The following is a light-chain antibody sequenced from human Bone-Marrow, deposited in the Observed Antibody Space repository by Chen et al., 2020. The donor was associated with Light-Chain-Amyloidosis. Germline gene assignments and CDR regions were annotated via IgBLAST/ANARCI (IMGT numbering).Light chain of an antibody. Sequence: IVMTPSPNSRAVPLAEGPTINCKSSQNVLFSSNNKNYVAWYQQKPRQPPRLLIYWASTRESGVPDRFSGSGSGTDFTLTISSLQAEDVAVYYCQQYYSTPLTFGGGTKVEIK. CDR2: WAS. V-gene: IGKV4-1*01. CDR3: QQYYSTPLT. CDR1: QNVLFSSNNKNY. J-gene: IGKJ4*01.